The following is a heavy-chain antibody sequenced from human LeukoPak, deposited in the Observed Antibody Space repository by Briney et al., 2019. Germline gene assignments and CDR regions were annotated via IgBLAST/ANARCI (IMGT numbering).Heavy chain of an antibody. J-gene: IGHJ4*02. CDR1: GGTFSSYA. D-gene: IGHD3-9*01. V-gene: IGHV1-69*13. CDR3: ARDGGYDILTGYYSDY. CDR2: IIPIFGTV. Sequence: ASVKVSCKASGGTFSSYAISWVRQAPGQGLEWMGGIIPIFGTVNYAQKFQGRVTITADESTSTAYMELSSLRSEDTAVYYCARDGGYDILTGYYSDYWGQGTLVTVSS.